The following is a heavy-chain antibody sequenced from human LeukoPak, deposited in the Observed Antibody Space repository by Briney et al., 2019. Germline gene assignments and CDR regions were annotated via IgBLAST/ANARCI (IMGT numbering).Heavy chain of an antibody. J-gene: IGHJ3*02. CDR3: ARYIVSYPHDAFDI. D-gene: IGHD1-26*01. Sequence: PETLSLTCTVSGYSISSGYYWGWIRQPPGKGLEWIGYIYYSGSTSYNPSLKSRVTISVDTSKKQFSLKLSSVTAADTAFYYCARYIVSYPHDAFDIWGQGTMVTVSS. CDR2: IYYSGST. V-gene: IGHV4-61*01. CDR1: GYSISSGYY.